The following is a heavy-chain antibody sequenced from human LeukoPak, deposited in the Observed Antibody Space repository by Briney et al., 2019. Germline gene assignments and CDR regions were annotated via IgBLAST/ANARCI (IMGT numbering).Heavy chain of an antibody. CDR1: GGSISSGDYY. D-gene: IGHD5-24*01. J-gene: IGHJ4*02. V-gene: IGHV4-30-4*08. CDR3: ARTRRDGYNPVDY. CDR2: IYYSGST. Sequence: SQTLSLTCTVSGGSISSGDYYWSWIRQPPGKGLEWIVYIYYSGSTYYNPSLKSRVTISVATSKNQFSLKLSSVTAADTAVYYCARTRRDGYNPVDYWGQGTLVTVSS.